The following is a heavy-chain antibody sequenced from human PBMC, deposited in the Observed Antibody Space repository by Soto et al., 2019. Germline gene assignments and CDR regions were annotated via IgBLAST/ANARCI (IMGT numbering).Heavy chain of an antibody. J-gene: IGHJ4*02. CDR3: ARGGPYYDFWSGLLPFDY. CDR2: IYYSGST. CDR1: GGSISSGGYY. V-gene: IGHV4-31*03. Sequence: SETLSLTCTVSGGSISSGGYYWSWIRQQPGKGLEWIGYIYYSGSTYYNPSLKSRVTISVDTSKNQFSLKLRSVTAADTAVDYCARGGPYYDFWSGLLPFDYWGQGTLVTVSS. D-gene: IGHD3-3*01.